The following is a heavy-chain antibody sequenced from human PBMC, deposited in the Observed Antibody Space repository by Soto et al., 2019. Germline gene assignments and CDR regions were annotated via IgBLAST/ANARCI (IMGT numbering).Heavy chain of an antibody. D-gene: IGHD2-8*01. Sequence: SETLSLTCTVSGGSTRNYFWSWIRQPPGKGLEWIGCIYYSGTTNYNSSLKSRVTISLDTSKNQFSLRLRSVTAADTAMYYCARLYCTNGVCKEDWFDPWGQGTLVTVSS. V-gene: IGHV4-59*01. CDR1: GGSTRNYF. CDR3: ARLYCTNGVCKEDWFDP. J-gene: IGHJ5*02. CDR2: IYYSGTT.